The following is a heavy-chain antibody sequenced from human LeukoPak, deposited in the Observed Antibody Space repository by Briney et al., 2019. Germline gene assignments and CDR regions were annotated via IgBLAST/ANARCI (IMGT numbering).Heavy chain of an antibody. Sequence: SETLSLTCAVSGYSISSGYYWGWSRQPPGKGLERIGSIYHSGSTYYNPSLKSRVTISVDTSKNQFFLKLSSVTAADTAVYYCARDPNSSSWFHWFDPWGQGTLVTVSS. CDR1: GYSISSGYY. J-gene: IGHJ5*02. D-gene: IGHD6-13*01. CDR2: IYHSGST. CDR3: ARDPNSSSWFHWFDP. V-gene: IGHV4-38-2*02.